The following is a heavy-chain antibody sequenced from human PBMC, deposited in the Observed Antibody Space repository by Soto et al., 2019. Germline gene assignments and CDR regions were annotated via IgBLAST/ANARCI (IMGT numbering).Heavy chain of an antibody. D-gene: IGHD5-18*01. CDR3: APHLGSAIQLWFSPFDY. V-gene: IGHV3-11*06. CDR1: GFTFSDYY. J-gene: IGHJ4*02. CDR2: ISSSSSYT. Sequence: GGSLRLSCPASGFTFSDYYMSWIRQAPGKGLEWVSYISSSSSYTNYADSVKGRFTISRDNAKNSLYLQMNSLRAEDTAVYYCAPHLGSAIQLWFSPFDYWGQGTLVTVSS.